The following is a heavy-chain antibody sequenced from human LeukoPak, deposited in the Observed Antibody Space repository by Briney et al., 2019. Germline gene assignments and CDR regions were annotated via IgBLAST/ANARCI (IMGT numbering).Heavy chain of an antibody. CDR1: GDSVSGNSAA. J-gene: IGHJ2*01. D-gene: IGHD1-26*01. Sequence: SQTLSLTCAISGDSVSGNSAAWNWIRQSPPRGLEWLGRTYYRSKWYNDYAVSVKSRITINPDTSKNQFSLHLNSVTPEDTAVYYCARGKWELLSHYWCFDLWGRGTLVTVSS. V-gene: IGHV6-1*01. CDR3: ARGKWELLSHYWCFDL. CDR2: TYYRSKWYN.